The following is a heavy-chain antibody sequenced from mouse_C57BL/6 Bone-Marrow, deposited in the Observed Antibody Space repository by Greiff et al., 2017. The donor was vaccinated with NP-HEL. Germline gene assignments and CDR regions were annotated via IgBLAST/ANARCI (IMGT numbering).Heavy chain of an antibody. D-gene: IGHD3-3*01. CDR2: IDPSDSYT. Sequence: QVQLQQPGAELVKPGASVKLSCKASGYTFTSYWMQWVKQRPGQGLEWIGEIDPSDSYTNYNQKFKGKATLTVDTSSSTAYMQLSSLTSEDSAVYYCARGRPFDYWGQGTTLTVSS. CDR3: ARGRPFDY. V-gene: IGHV1-50*01. J-gene: IGHJ2*01. CDR1: GYTFTSYW.